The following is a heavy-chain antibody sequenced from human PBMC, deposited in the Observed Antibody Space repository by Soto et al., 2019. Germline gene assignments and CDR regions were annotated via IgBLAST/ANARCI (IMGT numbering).Heavy chain of an antibody. Sequence: EVQLVETGGGLIQPGGSLRLSCAASGLIVSTNYMNWVRQAPGKGLEWVSVLYSGGSTHYAGSAKGRFIISRDNSKNTLYLQMNSLRAEDTDVYYCARDRPGDEGYDFDIWGHGTLVNVSS. J-gene: IGHJ3*02. CDR1: GLIVSTNY. CDR2: LYSGGST. CDR3: ARDRPGDEGYDFDI. V-gene: IGHV3-53*02. D-gene: IGHD3-10*01.